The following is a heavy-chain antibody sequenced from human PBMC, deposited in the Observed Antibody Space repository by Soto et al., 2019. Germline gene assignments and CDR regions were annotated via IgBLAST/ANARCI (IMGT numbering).Heavy chain of an antibody. V-gene: IGHV4-39*01. Sequence: SETLSLTCTVSGGSINKSGYYWGWIRQPPGKGLEWIGSIHYSGTTSYKPSLKSRLTISVDTSKNQISLRLNSVTAADTAVYYCARHKFNMVRGVIIPSNWLDPWGQGMLVTVSS. D-gene: IGHD3-10*01. CDR3: ARHKFNMVRGVIIPSNWLDP. CDR2: IHYSGTT. CDR1: GGSINKSGYY. J-gene: IGHJ5*02.